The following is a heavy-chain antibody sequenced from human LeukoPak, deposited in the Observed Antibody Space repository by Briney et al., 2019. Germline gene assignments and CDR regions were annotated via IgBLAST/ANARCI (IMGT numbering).Heavy chain of an antibody. Sequence: GSLRLSCAVSGFTFSSYAMNWVRQPPGQGPEWVGEISLTGRTNYNPSLNGRVTMSLDESSNQLSLNLTSVTAADTAIYYCSRESGAFCPFGYWGQGTLVIVPS. CDR1: GFTFSSYAM. CDR2: ISLTGRT. CDR3: SRESGAFCPFGY. D-gene: IGHD1-26*01. V-gene: IGHV4-4*02. J-gene: IGHJ4*02.